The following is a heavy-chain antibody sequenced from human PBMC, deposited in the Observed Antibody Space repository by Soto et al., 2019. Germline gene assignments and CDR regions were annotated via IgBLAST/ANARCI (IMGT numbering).Heavy chain of an antibody. D-gene: IGHD6-13*01. CDR2: INPSGST. CDR1: GGSFSYYY. CDR3: ARGLPGYSSSWYDY. Sequence: PSETLSLTCAVYGGSFSYYYWSWIRQPPGKGLEWIGEINPSGSTNYNPSLKSRVTISVDTSKNQFSLKLSSVTAADTAVYYCARGLPGYSSSWYDYWGQGALVTVSS. J-gene: IGHJ4*02. V-gene: IGHV4-34*01.